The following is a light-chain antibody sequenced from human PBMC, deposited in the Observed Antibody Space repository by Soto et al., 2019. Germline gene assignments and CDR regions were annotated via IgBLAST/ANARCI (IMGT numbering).Light chain of an antibody. J-gene: IGKJ3*01. CDR3: QQYGSPPGFT. CDR2: AAS. Sequence: DIQMTPSPSSLSASVVDRVTITCRASQSISNYLNWYQQKPGKAPKLLIYAASSLQSGVPSRFSGSGSGTDFTLTISRLEPEDFAVYYCQQYGSPPGFTFGPGTKVDIK. CDR1: QSISNY. V-gene: IGKV1-39*01.